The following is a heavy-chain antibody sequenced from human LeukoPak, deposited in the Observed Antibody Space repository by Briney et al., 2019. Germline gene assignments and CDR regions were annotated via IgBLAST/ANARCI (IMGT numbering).Heavy chain of an antibody. D-gene: IGHD3-22*01. CDR1: GGSISSSNCY. CDR3: AGYYDSSGYNWFDP. CDR2: ISGSGGST. Sequence: GTLSLTCTVSGGSISSSNCYWGWIRQPPGKGLEWVSAISGSGGSTYYADSVKGRFTISRDNSKNTLYLQMNSLRAEDTAVYYCAGYYDSSGYNWFDPWGQGTLVTVSS. V-gene: IGHV3-23*01. J-gene: IGHJ5*02.